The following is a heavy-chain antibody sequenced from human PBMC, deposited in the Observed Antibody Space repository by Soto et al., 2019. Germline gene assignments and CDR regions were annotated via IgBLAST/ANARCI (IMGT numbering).Heavy chain of an antibody. CDR1: GFTFSSYA. CDR3: AKEGYCSSTSCYPGPYYYYGMDV. V-gene: IGHV3-23*01. J-gene: IGHJ6*02. CDR2: ISGSGGST. Sequence: PGGSLRLYCAASGFTFSSYAMSWVREAPGKGLEWVSAISGSGGSTYYADSVKGRFTISRDNSKNTLYLQMNSLRAEDTAVYYCAKEGYCSSTSCYPGPYYYYGMDVWGQGTTVTVS. D-gene: IGHD2-2*01.